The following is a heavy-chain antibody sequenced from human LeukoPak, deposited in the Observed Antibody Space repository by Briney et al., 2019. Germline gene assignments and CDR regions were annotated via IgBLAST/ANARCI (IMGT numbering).Heavy chain of an antibody. CDR1: GGSISSGSCF. Sequence: SETLSLTCTVSGGSISSGSCFWSWIRQPAGKGLEWIGRIYTSGSTTYNPSLKSRVTISVDTSKNQFSLKLSSVTAADTAVYYCAREYLEGQQLEPPYWYFDLWGRGTLVTVSS. CDR2: IYTSGST. CDR3: AREYLEGQQLEPPYWYFDL. J-gene: IGHJ2*01. V-gene: IGHV4-61*02. D-gene: IGHD6-13*01.